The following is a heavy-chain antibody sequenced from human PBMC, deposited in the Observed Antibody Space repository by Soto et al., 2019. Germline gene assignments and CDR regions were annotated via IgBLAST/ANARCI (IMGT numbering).Heavy chain of an antibody. V-gene: IGHV3-66*01. J-gene: IGHJ4*01. CDR2: INTDGNT. CDR3: ARSSGYYIQSRELGH. Sequence: GGSLRLSCAASGFTVSSKYMNWVRQAPGKGLEWVSLINTDGNTHYAGSVNGRFTISRDNSKNTLYLQMDSLRVDDTAVYYCARSSGYYIQSRELGHWGRETLVTISS. D-gene: IGHD3-10*01. CDR1: GFTVSSKY.